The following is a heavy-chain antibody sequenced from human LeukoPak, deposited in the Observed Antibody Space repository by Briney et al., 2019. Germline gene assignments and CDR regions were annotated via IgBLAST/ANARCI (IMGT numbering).Heavy chain of an antibody. D-gene: IGHD5-18*01. CDR3: ARIQLWRYFDY. CDR2: IWFDGSNK. V-gene: IGHV3-33*01. Sequence: PGGSLRLSCAASGFTFSNYDMHWVRQAPGKGLEWVAVIWFDGSNKFYADSVKGRFTISRDNSKNTLYLQMDSLTAEDTAVYYCARIQLWRYFDYWGQGTLVTVSS. J-gene: IGHJ4*02. CDR1: GFTFSNYD.